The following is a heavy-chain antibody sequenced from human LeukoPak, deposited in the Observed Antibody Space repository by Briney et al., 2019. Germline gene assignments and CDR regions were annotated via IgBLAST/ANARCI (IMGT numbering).Heavy chain of an antibody. J-gene: IGHJ5*02. Sequence: SETLSLTCTVSGGPISSGDYSWSWIRQPPGKGLEWIGYIYHSGSTNYNPSLKSRVTISVDTSKNQFTLKVNSVTAADTAFYYCARSPRYSSGWFDPWGQGTLVTVSS. D-gene: IGHD5-18*01. CDR1: GGPISSGDYS. CDR3: ARSPRYSSGWFDP. CDR2: IYHSGST. V-gene: IGHV4-61*08.